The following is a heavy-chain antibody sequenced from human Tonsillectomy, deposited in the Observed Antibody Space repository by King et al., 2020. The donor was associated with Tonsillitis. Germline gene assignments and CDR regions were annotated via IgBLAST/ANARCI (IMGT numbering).Heavy chain of an antibody. CDR3: ARGGYMITFGGVIVSDYYCYMDV. CDR1: GFTFSSYA. J-gene: IGHJ6*03. CDR2: ISGSGGTT. V-gene: IGHV3-23*04. D-gene: IGHD3-16*02. Sequence: QLVQSGGGLVQPGGSLRLSCAASGFTFSSYAMSWVRQAPGKGLEWVSAISGSGGTTYYADSVKGRFTISRDNSKNTLYLQMNSLRAEDTAVYYCARGGYMITFGGVIVSDYYCYMDVWGKGTTVTVSS.